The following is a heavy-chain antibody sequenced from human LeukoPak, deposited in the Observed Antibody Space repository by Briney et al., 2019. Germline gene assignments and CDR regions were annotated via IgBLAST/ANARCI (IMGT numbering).Heavy chain of an antibody. CDR2: IYYSGST. V-gene: IGHV4-59*08. CDR1: GRSISSYY. J-gene: IGHJ4*02. CDR3: ARHVWLQPFDY. D-gene: IGHD3-9*01. Sequence: PSETLSLTCTVSGRSISSYYWSWIRQPPGKGLEWIGYIYYSGSTNYNPSLKSRVTISVDTSKNQFSLKLSSVTAADTAVYYCARHVWLQPFDYWGQGTLVTVSS.